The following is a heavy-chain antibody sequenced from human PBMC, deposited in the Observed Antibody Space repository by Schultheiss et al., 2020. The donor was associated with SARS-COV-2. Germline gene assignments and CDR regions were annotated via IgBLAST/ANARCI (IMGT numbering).Heavy chain of an antibody. CDR2: IYSSGST. J-gene: IGHJ6*02. V-gene: IGHV4-59*11. CDR1: GDSISSRY. D-gene: IGHD3-9*01. CDR3: ARGGSEVYFDWLLEYGGMDV. Sequence: SETLSLTCTVSGDSISSRYWSWIRQPPGKGLEWIGYIYSSGSTNYNPSLKSRVTISVDTSKNQFSLKLSSVTAADTAVYYCARGGSEVYFDWLLEYGGMDVWGQGTTVTVSS.